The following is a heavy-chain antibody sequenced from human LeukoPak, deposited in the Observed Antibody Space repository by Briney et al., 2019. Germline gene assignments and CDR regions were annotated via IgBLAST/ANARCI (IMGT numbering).Heavy chain of an antibody. CDR2: IVPKSGGT. J-gene: IGHJ4*02. V-gene: IGHV1-2*02. D-gene: IGHD2-8*01. Sequence: GASVKVSCKASGYTFTDYYIHWVRQAPGQGLEWMGWIVPKSGGTHYAQSFQGRVTMTRDTSINTAYLDLRSLRSDDTAVYYCARVWRCADGVCPDVFESWGQGTLVIVSS. CDR1: GYTFTDYY. CDR3: ARVWRCADGVCPDVFES.